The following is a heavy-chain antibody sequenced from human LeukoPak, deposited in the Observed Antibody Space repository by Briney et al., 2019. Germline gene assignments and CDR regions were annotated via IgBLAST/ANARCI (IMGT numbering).Heavy chain of an antibody. Sequence: ASVKVSCKASGYTFTGYYMHWVRHAPGQGLEWMGIINPSGGSTSYAQKFQGRVTMTRDTSTSTVYMELSSLRSEDTAVYYCARARNPYSSSGYHFDYWGQGTLVTVSS. D-gene: IGHD6-13*01. V-gene: IGHV1-46*01. CDR2: INPSGGST. CDR3: ARARNPYSSSGYHFDY. J-gene: IGHJ4*02. CDR1: GYTFTGYY.